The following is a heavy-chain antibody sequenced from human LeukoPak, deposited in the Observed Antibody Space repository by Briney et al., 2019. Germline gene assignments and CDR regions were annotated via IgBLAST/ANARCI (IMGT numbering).Heavy chain of an antibody. Sequence: PSETLSLTCTVSGGSISGYYWSWIRQPPGKGLEWIAYIYYSGSTNYNPSLESRVTISVDTSKNQFSLRLSSVTAADTAVYYCARHPRTVTNSPFDYWGPGTLVTVSS. V-gene: IGHV4-59*08. CDR3: ARHPRTVTNSPFDY. J-gene: IGHJ4*02. CDR1: GGSISGYY. D-gene: IGHD4-17*01. CDR2: IYYSGST.